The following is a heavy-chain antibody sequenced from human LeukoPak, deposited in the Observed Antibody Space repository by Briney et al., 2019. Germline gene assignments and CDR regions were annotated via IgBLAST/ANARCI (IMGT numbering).Heavy chain of an antibody. CDR2: ISSSSSYI. D-gene: IGHD1-26*01. CDR3: ARTVFRYSGSFPPLDFDY. J-gene: IGHJ4*02. V-gene: IGHV3-21*01. CDR1: GFTFSSYW. Sequence: GGSLRLSCAASGFTFSSYWMHWVRQAPGKGLEWVSSISSSSSYIYYADSVKGRFTISRDNAKNSLYLQMNSLRAEDTAVYYCARTVFRYSGSFPPLDFDYWGQGTLVTVSS.